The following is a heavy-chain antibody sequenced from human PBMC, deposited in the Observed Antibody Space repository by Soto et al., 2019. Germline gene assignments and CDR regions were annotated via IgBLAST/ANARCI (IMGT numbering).Heavy chain of an antibody. V-gene: IGHV3-53*04. D-gene: IGHD2-15*01. CDR2: IYSGGST. Sequence: EVQLVESGGGLVQPGGSLRLSCVASGFTVSSNYMSWVRQAPGKGLEWVSVIYSGGSTYYADSVKGRFTISRHNSKNTLYLQMNSLRAEDTAVYYCARGYCSGGSCYSAWFDPWGQGTLVTVSS. J-gene: IGHJ5*02. CDR1: GFTVSSNY. CDR3: ARGYCSGGSCYSAWFDP.